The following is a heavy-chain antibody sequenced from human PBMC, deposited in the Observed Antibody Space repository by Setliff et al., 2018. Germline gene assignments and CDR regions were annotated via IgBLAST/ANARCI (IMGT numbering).Heavy chain of an antibody. CDR3: ARWGENSGRPDWRAFDI. CDR2: IYYSGNT. J-gene: IGHJ3*02. Sequence: SETLSLTCTVSGGSISSSSYYWGWIRQPTGTGLEWIGSIYYSGNTHYNPSLNSRVTMSVDTSKNQFSLKLTSVSAADTAVYYCARWGENSGRPDWRAFDIWGQGTMVTVSS. V-gene: IGHV4-39*07. CDR1: GGSISSSSYY. D-gene: IGHD1-26*01.